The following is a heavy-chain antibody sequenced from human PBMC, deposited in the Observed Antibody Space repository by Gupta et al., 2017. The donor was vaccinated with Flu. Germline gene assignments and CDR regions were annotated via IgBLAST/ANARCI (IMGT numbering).Heavy chain of an antibody. CDR2: ISSRGVP. CDR1: GFTFSDYD. Sequence: EVQVVESGGGLVQPGGSLRLSGAASGFTFSDYDVSWVRQAPGKALEWVSFISSRGVPYYTDSVKGRFTISRDNAKNSVYLQMDSLRAEDTAFYYCARGHWDSWGQGTLVTVSS. J-gene: IGHJ4*02. CDR3: ARGHWDS. V-gene: IGHV3-48*03.